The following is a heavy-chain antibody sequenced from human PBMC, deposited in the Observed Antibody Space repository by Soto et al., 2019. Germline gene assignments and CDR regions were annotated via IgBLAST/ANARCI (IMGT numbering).Heavy chain of an antibody. CDR1: GGSISSYY. Sequence: SETLSLTCTVSGGSISSYYWSWIRQPPGKGLEWIGYIYYSGSTNYNPSLKSRVTISVDTSKNQFSLKLSSVTAADTAVYYCAKLPRYCSGSSCYAGYFDYWGQGTLVTVSS. J-gene: IGHJ4*02. D-gene: IGHD2-2*01. V-gene: IGHV4-59*01. CDR3: AKLPRYCSGSSCYAGYFDY. CDR2: IYYSGST.